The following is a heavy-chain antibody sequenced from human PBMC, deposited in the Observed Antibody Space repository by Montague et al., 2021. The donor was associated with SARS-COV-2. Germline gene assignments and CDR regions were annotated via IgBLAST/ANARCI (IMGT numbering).Heavy chain of an antibody. CDR3: ASYGSGSYYKMSGAFDI. D-gene: IGHD3-10*01. V-gene: IGHV3-21*01. Sequence: SLRLSCAASGFTFSSYSMNLVRQAPGKGLEWVSSISSSSSYIYYADSVKGRFTISRDNAKNSLYLQMNSLRAEDTAVYYCASYGSGSYYKMSGAFDIWGQGTMVTVSS. CDR2: ISSSSSYI. J-gene: IGHJ3*02. CDR1: GFTFSSYS.